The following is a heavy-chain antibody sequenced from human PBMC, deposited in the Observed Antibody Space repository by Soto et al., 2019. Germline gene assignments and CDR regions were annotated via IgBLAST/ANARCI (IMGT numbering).Heavy chain of an antibody. CDR2: IYYSGST. CDR3: ARCPYCSGGSCYSDFDY. Sequence: SETLSLTCTVSGGSISSYYWSWIRQPPGKGLEWIGYIYYSGSTNYNPSLKSRVTISVDTSKNQFSLKLSSVTAADTAVYYCARCPYCSGGSCYSDFDYWGQGTLVTVCS. CDR1: GGSISSYY. V-gene: IGHV4-59*01. D-gene: IGHD2-15*01. J-gene: IGHJ4*02.